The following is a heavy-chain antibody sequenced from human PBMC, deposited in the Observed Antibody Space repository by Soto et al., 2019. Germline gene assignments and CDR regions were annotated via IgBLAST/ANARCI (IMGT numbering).Heavy chain of an antibody. CDR2: ITTSGTTM. J-gene: IGHJ5*02. V-gene: IGHV3-11*01. Sequence: QVQVVESGGGLVKPGGSLRLSCAASGFIVSDYDMTWIRQAPGKGLEWVSCITTSGTTMYYTDSMKGRFTISRDNAKNSVYLQMNNLRDEDTAIYYCARHGGTFDPWGQGTRVSVSS. D-gene: IGHD1-7*01. CDR1: GFIVSDYD. CDR3: ARHGGTFDP.